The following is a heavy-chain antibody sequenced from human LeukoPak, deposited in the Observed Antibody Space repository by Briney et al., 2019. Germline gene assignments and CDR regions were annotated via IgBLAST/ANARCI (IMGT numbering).Heavy chain of an antibody. V-gene: IGHV1-8*01. CDR2: MNPNSGNT. Sequence: ASVKVSCKASGYTFTSYDINWVRQATGQGLEWMGWMNPNSGNTGYAQKFQGRVTMTRNTSISTAYMELSSLRSEDTALYYCATADYGSGSYYPGGFDAFDIWGQGTMVTVSS. CDR3: ATADYGSGSYYPGGFDAFDI. J-gene: IGHJ3*02. CDR1: GYTFTSYD. D-gene: IGHD3-10*01.